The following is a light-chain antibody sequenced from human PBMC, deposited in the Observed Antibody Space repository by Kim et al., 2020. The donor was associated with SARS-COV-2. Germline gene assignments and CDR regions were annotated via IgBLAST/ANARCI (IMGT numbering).Light chain of an antibody. CDR3: TSYRSTGYV. V-gene: IGLV2-14*03. CDR1: SSDVGGYNY. J-gene: IGLJ1*01. Sequence: QSALTQPASVSGSPGQSITISCTGTSSDVGGYNYVSWYQQYPGKAPKLMIYDVFKRPSGISNRFSGSKSGNTASLTISGLQAEDEADYYCTSYRSTGYVFGTGKKVTV. CDR2: DVF.